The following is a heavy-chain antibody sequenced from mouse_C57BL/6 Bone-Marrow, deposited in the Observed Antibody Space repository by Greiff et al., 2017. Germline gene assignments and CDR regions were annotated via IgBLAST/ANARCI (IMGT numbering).Heavy chain of an antibody. J-gene: IGHJ4*01. Sequence: DVKLVESGGGLVQPGGSLKLSCAASGFTFSDYYMYWVRQTPEKRLEWVAYISNGGGSTYYPDTVKGRFTISRDNAKNTLYLQMSRLKSEDTAMYYCARRVRQGAMDYWGQGTSVTVSS. CDR1: GFTFSDYY. V-gene: IGHV5-12*01. D-gene: IGHD1-2*01. CDR3: ARRVRQGAMDY. CDR2: ISNGGGST.